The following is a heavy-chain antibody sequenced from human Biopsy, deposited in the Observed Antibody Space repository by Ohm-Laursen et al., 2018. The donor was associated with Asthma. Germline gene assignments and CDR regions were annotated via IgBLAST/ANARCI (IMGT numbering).Heavy chain of an antibody. CDR3: ARQKLAAAEGPFDL. Sequence: SETLSLTCAVSGGSISSGGFSWTWIRQPPGKGLEWIGYMFHRGATHYNPSLTSRVTISLDRSKNQFSLKLTSVTAADTAVYYCARQKLAAAEGPFDLWGQGTMVTVSS. J-gene: IGHJ3*01. CDR2: MFHRGAT. V-gene: IGHV4-30-2*01. D-gene: IGHD6-13*01. CDR1: GGSISSGGFS.